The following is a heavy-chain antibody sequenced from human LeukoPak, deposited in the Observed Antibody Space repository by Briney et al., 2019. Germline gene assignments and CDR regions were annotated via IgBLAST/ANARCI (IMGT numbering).Heavy chain of an antibody. V-gene: IGHV3-30-3*01. CDR1: GFTFSSYA. Sequence: GRSLRLSCAASGFTFSSYAMHWVRQAPGKGLEWVAVISYDGSNKYYADSVKGRFTISRDNSKNTLYLQMNSLRAEDTAVYYCARGVRSWQWPYDYWGQGTLVTVSS. D-gene: IGHD6-19*01. J-gene: IGHJ4*02. CDR3: ARGVRSWQWPYDY. CDR2: ISYDGSNK.